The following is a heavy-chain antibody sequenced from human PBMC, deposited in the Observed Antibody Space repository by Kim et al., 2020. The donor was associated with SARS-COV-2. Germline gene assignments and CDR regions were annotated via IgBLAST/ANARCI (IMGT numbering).Heavy chain of an antibody. CDR3: ARAQDGRGFDP. V-gene: IGHV4-61*02. Sequence: SETLSLTCTVSGGSLNSETEYWNWVRQPAGKGLEWIGRIYITGRIEYNPSLRSRVTISMDRSKNQFSLKLSSVTATDTALYYCARAQDGRGFDPRGQGILVTVSS. CDR2: IYITGRI. CDR1: GGSLNSETEY. D-gene: IGHD2-15*01. J-gene: IGHJ5*02.